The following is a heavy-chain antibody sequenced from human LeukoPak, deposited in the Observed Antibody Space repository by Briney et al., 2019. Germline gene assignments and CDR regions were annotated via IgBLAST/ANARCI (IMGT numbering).Heavy chain of an antibody. J-gene: IGHJ5*02. CDR1: GGSISSGSYY. Sequence: SETLSLTCTVSGGSISSGSYYWSWIRQPAGKGLEWIGRIYTSGSTNYNPSLKSRVTMSVDTSKNQFSLRLSSVTAADTAEYYCARSGFGANVYFDPWGQGTLVTVSS. V-gene: IGHV4-61*02. CDR3: ARSGFGANVYFDP. CDR2: IYTSGST. D-gene: IGHD3-10*01.